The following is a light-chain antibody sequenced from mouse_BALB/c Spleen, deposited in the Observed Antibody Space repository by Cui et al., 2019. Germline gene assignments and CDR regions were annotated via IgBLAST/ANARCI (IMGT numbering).Light chain of an antibody. V-gene: IGKV3-5*01. CDR2: RAS. Sequence: IVLTQSQSSLAVSLGQRATISCRASEGVNSYGNTLMHWYQQKPGQPPKLLIYRASNLESGIPARFSGSGSRTDFTLTINTVEADDVATYYCQQSNDDPYTFGGGTKLEIK. CDR1: EGVNSYGNTL. CDR3: QQSNDDPYT. J-gene: IGKJ2*01.